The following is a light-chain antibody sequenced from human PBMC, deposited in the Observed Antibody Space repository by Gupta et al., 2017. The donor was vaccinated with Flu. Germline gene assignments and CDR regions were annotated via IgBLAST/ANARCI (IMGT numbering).Light chain of an antibody. CDR2: AAS. J-gene: IGKJ4*01. CDR1: QSISSY. Sequence: DIQMTQSPSSLSASVGDRVTITCRASQSISSYLNWYQQKPGKAPKLLIYAASSLQSGVPSRVSGSGSGTDFTRTISSLQPEDFATYFGQQSYRTPLTFGGGTKVEIK. V-gene: IGKV1-39*01. CDR3: QQSYRTPLT.